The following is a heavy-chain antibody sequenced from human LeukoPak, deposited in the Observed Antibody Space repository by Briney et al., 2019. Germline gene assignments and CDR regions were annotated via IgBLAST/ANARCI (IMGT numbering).Heavy chain of an antibody. J-gene: IGHJ4*02. Sequence: GASVKVSCKASGGTFSGYGISWVRQAPGQGLEWMGGVIPMFTTTNYAQTLQGRITITADESTNTAYMELRSLRYEDTAVYYCARGLLRFLEWRNFDSWGQGTLVTVSS. D-gene: IGHD3-3*01. V-gene: IGHV1-69*13. CDR3: ARGLLRFLEWRNFDS. CDR1: GGTFSGYG. CDR2: VIPMFTTT.